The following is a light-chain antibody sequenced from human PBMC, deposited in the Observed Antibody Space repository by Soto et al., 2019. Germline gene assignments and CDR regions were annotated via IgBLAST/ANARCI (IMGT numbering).Light chain of an antibody. V-gene: IGLV2-8*01. CDR1: LSDAGVQNY. J-gene: IGLJ2*01. CDR2: DVT. CDR3: SSYTGTTVI. Sequence: QPALAQPPSASGSPGQSVTISCTGTLSDAGVQNYVSWYRQDPGKAPHLIVYDVTQRPSRVPDRFSGSRSGSTASLTVSGLQAEDEANYYCSSYTGTTVIFGGGTKVTVL.